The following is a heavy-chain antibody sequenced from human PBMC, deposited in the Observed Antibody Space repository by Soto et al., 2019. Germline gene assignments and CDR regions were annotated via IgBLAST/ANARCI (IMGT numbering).Heavy chain of an antibody. CDR1: GFSLSTSGVG. Sequence: QITLKESGPTLVKPTQTLTLTCTFSGFSLSTSGVGVGWIRQPPGKALAWLALIYWDDDKRYSPSLKSRLTLTKYTSKNQVVLTMTNMDPVDTATYYCARVRSTMVRGVQPFDYWGQGTLVTVSS. CDR2: IYWDDDK. D-gene: IGHD3-10*01. V-gene: IGHV2-5*02. CDR3: ARVRSTMVRGVQPFDY. J-gene: IGHJ4*02.